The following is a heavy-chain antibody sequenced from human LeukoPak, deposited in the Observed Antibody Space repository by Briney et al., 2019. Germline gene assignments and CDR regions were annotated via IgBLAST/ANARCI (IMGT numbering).Heavy chain of an antibody. D-gene: IGHD3-10*01. CDR1: GGSFSGYY. V-gene: IGHV4-34*01. J-gene: IGHJ3*02. Sequence: SETLSLTCAVYGGSFSGYYWSWVRQPPGKGREWVGEINHSGSTNYNPSLKSRVTISVDTSKNQFSLKLSSVTAADTAVYYCARSDGYGLVGIWGQGTMVTVSS. CDR3: ARSDGYGLVGI. CDR2: INHSGST.